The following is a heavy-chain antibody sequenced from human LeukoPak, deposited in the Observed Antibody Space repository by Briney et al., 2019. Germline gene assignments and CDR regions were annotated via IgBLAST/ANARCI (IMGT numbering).Heavy chain of an antibody. V-gene: IGHV3-30*03. CDR1: GFTFSSYG. D-gene: IGHD1-26*01. CDR3: ARDGASGSYANYFDY. J-gene: IGHJ4*02. CDR2: ISYDGSNK. Sequence: PGRSLRLPCAASGFTFSSYGMHWVRQAPGKGLEWVAVISYDGSNKYYADSVKGRFTISRDNSKNTLYLQMNSLKTEDTAVYYCARDGASGSYANYFDYWGQGTLVTVSS.